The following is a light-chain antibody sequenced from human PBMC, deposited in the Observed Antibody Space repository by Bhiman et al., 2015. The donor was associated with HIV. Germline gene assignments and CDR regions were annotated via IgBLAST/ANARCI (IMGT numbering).Light chain of an antibody. CDR3: QSYDANNHWV. CDR2: QDY. V-gene: IGLV3-1*01. J-gene: IGLJ3*02. Sequence: SYDLTQPPSVSVSPGQTASIACSGDKLGDKFVCWYQQKPDQSPILVIYQDYKRPSGIPERFSGSIDSSSNSASLTISGLQTDDEADYYCQSYDANNHWVFGGGTKLTVL. CDR1: KLGDKF.